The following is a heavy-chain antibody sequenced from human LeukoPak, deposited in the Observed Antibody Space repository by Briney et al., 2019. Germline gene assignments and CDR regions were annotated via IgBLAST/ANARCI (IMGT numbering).Heavy chain of an antibody. CDR3: AKAPGSGNEVYYYYYMDV. Sequence: GGSLRLSCAASGFTFSSYGMHWVRQAPGKGLEWVAFIRNDESNKYYADSVKGRFTISRDNSKNTLYLQMNSLRAEDTAVYYCAKAPGSGNEVYYYYYMDVWGKGTTVTVSS. CDR1: GFTFSSYG. D-gene: IGHD3-10*01. CDR2: IRNDESNK. J-gene: IGHJ6*03. V-gene: IGHV3-30*02.